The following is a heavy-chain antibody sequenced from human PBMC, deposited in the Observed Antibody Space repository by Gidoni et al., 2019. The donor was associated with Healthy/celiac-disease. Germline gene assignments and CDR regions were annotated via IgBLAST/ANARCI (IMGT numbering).Heavy chain of an antibody. Sequence: EVQLVESGGGLVQPGGSLRLSCAASGFTFSSYDMHWVRQATGKGLEWVSAIGTAGDTYYPGSVKGRFTISRENAKNSLYLQMNSLRAEDTAVYYCARGIGDGYKYFDYWGQGTLVTVS. D-gene: IGHD5-12*01. CDR2: IGTAGDT. CDR1: GFTFSSYD. J-gene: IGHJ4*02. CDR3: ARGIGDGYKYFDY. V-gene: IGHV3-13*01.